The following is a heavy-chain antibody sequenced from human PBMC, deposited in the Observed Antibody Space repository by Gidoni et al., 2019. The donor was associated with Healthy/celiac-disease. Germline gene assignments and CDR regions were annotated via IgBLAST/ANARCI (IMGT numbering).Heavy chain of an antibody. CDR1: GGSVSGYY. CDR2: INHSGST. CDR3: ARSPGGRYYYYYGMDV. V-gene: IGHV4-34*01. D-gene: IGHD1-26*01. J-gene: IGHJ6*02. Sequence: QVQLQQWGAGLLKPSETLSLVCAVYGGSVSGYYWSWIRQPPGKGLEWIGEINHSGSTNYNPSLKSRVTISVDTSKNQFSLKLSSVTAADTAVYYCARSPGGRYYYYYGMDVWGQGTTVTVSS.